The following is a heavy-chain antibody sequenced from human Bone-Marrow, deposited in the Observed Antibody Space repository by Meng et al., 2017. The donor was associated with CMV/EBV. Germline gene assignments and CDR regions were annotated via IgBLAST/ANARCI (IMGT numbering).Heavy chain of an antibody. Sequence: GESLKISCAASGFTVTGYHMSWVRQTPGKGLEWVSTFYTGGGTYYADSVKGRFAISRDNSKNTLYLQMNSLRGEDTAVYYCARDGGGVLLDAFDIWGQGTMVTGSS. CDR3: ARDGGGVLLDAFDI. J-gene: IGHJ3*02. D-gene: IGHD1-26*01. CDR1: GFTVTGYH. CDR2: FYTGGGT. V-gene: IGHV3-53*01.